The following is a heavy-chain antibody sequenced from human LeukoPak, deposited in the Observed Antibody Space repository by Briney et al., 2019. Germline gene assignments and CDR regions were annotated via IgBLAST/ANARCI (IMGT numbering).Heavy chain of an antibody. CDR1: GYTFTDYY. V-gene: IGHV1-2*02. CDR3: ARNLWFGESSDAFDM. D-gene: IGHD3-10*01. Sequence: ASVKVSCKASGYTFTDYYMHWVRQAPGQGLEWMGWIKPNSGGTNYAQKFQGRVTMTRDTSISTAYMDMSSLRSDDTAVYYCARNLWFGESSDAFDMWGQGTMVTVSS. CDR2: IKPNSGGT. J-gene: IGHJ3*02.